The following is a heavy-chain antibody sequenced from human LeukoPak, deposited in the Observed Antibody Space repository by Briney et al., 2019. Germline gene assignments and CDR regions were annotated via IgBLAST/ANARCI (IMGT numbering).Heavy chain of an antibody. J-gene: IGHJ4*02. Sequence: GESLKISCKGSGYSFTSYWIGWVRQMPGKGLEWMGIIYPGDSDTRYSPSFQGQVTISADKSISTAYLQWSSLKASDTAMYYCARHAFPRNYDSSGYYLHIDYWGQGTLVTVSS. D-gene: IGHD3-22*01. CDR2: IYPGDSDT. V-gene: IGHV5-51*01. CDR1: GYSFTSYW. CDR3: ARHAFPRNYDSSGYYLHIDY.